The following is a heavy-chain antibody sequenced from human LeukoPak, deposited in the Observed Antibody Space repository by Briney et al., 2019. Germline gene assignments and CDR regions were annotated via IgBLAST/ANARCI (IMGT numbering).Heavy chain of an antibody. J-gene: IGHJ4*02. CDR3: ARTLYGYYFDY. D-gene: IGHD2-8*01. CDR1: GFTFSSYW. Sequence: PGGSLRLSCAASGFTFSSYWMHWVRQAPGKGLVWVSRINSDGSSTSYADSVKGRFTISRDNAKNTLYLQMNSLRAEDTAVYHCARTLYGYYFDYWGQGTLVTVSS. CDR2: INSDGSST. V-gene: IGHV3-74*01.